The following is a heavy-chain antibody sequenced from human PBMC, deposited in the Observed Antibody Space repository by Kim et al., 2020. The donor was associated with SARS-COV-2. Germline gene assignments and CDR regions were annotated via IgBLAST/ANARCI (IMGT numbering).Heavy chain of an antibody. J-gene: IGHJ5*02. D-gene: IGHD3-10*01. V-gene: IGHV1-2*06. CDR2: INPNSGGT. CDR3: ARKGGSGKSWFDP. Sequence: ASVKVSCKASGYTFTGYYMHWVRQAPGQGLEWMGRINPNSGGTNYAQKFQGRVTMTRDTSISTAYMELSRLRSDDTAVYYCARKGGSGKSWFDPWGQGTLVTVSS. CDR1: GYTFTGYY.